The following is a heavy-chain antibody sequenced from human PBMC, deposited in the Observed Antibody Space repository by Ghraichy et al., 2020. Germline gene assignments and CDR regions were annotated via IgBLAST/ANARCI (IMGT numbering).Heavy chain of an antibody. V-gene: IGHV3-30*02. CDR1: GFTFSSYG. D-gene: IGHD6-13*01. CDR2: IRYDGSNK. CDR3: AKDRLYSSSWVYDAFDI. Sequence: GGSLRLSCAASGFTFSSYGMHWVRQAPGKGLEWVAFIRYDGSNKYYADSVKGRFTISRDNSKNTLYLQMNSLRAEDTAVYYCAKDRLYSSSWVYDAFDIWGQGTMFTVSS. J-gene: IGHJ3*02.